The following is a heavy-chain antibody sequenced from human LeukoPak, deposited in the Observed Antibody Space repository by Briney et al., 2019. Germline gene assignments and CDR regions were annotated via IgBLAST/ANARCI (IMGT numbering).Heavy chain of an antibody. V-gene: IGHV3-30-3*01. CDR1: GFIFSSYA. CDR3: ARDVVRGPDDGYFQH. J-gene: IGHJ1*01. Sequence: PGRSLRLSCAASGFIFSSYAMHWVRQAPGKGLEWVAVISYDGSDKKYADSVKGRFTISRDNSKNTLYAQMNSLRAEDTALYYCARDVVRGPDDGYFQHWGQGTLVTVSS. D-gene: IGHD3-10*02. CDR2: ISYDGSDK.